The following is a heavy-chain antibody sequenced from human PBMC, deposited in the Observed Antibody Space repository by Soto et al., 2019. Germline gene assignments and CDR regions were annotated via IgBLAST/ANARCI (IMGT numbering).Heavy chain of an antibody. CDR2: ISYDGSNK. D-gene: IGHD2-15*01. CDR1: GFTFSSYG. Sequence: GGSLRLSCAASGFTFSSYGMHLVRQAPGKGLEWVAFISYDGSNKYYADSVKGRFTISRDNSKNTLYLQMKSLRAEDTAVYYCAKDQGSRVDGPLDYWGQGTRFTFSS. J-gene: IGHJ4*02. V-gene: IGHV3-30*18. CDR3: AKDQGSRVDGPLDY.